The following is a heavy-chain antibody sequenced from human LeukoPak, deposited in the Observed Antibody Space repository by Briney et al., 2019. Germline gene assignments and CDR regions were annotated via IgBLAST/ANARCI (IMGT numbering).Heavy chain of an antibody. J-gene: IGHJ4*02. Sequence: SETLSLTCAVYGGYFSGYYWSWIRQPPGKGLEWIGEINHSGSTNYIPSLKSRATISVDTSKNQFSLKLSSVTAADTAVYYCARVAVAGSSRLDYWGQGTLVTVSS. CDR1: GGYFSGYY. CDR2: INHSGST. CDR3: ARVAVAGSSRLDY. V-gene: IGHV4-34*01. D-gene: IGHD6-19*01.